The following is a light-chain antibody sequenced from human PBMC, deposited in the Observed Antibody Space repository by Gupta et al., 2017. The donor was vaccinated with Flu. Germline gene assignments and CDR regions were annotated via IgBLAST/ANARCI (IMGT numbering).Light chain of an antibody. J-gene: IGKJ4*01. CDR2: GAS. Sequence: EIVLTQSPGTLSLSPGERATLSCRASQSVSSSYLAWYQQKPGQAPRLLIYGASSRATGIPDRFSGSGSGTEFSLTISRLEPEDITVYYCHVDGSSGITFGGGTKVEIK. V-gene: IGKV3-20*01. CDR1: QSVSSSY. CDR3: HVDGSSGIT.